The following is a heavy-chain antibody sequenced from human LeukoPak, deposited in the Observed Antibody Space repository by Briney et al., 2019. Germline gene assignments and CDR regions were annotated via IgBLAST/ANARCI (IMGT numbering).Heavy chain of an antibody. D-gene: IGHD3-22*01. Sequence: SETLSLTCTVSGGSISSYYWSWIRQPPGKGLEWIGYINYSGSTNYNPSLKSRVTISVDTSKNQFSLKLSSVTAADTPVYYCARHYPYYYDSSGYRGPYWYFDLWGRGTLVTVSS. J-gene: IGHJ2*01. CDR2: INYSGST. CDR3: ARHYPYYYDSSGYRGPYWYFDL. V-gene: IGHV4-59*08. CDR1: GGSISSYY.